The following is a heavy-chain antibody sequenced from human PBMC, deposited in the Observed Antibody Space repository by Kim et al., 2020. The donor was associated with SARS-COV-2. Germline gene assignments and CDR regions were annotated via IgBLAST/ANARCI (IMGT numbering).Heavy chain of an antibody. V-gene: IGHV3-9*01. CDR2: INWNSVMM. J-gene: IGHJ4*02. CDR3: AKDSFSSVAGISH. Sequence: GGSLRLSCAASGFSFDGYAMHWVRQTPGKGLEWVSYINWNSVMMGYADSVKGRFTISRDNAKNSLYLQMDSLRPEDTAFYYCAKDSFSSVAGISHWGQGTLVTVSS. D-gene: IGHD6-19*01. CDR1: GFSFDGYA.